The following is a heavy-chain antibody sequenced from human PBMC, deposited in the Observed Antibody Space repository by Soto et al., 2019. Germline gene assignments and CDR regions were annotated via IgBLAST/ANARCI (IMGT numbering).Heavy chain of an antibody. CDR3: AHSHFEILTGPFDS. CDR1: GGSISGYY. Sequence: PTETLSGNCTDPGGSISGYYWSWIRQPAGKGLEWIGRIYTSGSTNYNPSLKSRVTMSVDTSKNRVVLTLANVGPVDTATYYCAHSHFEILTGPFDSWGRGTLVTVSS. J-gene: IGHJ5*01. D-gene: IGHD3-9*01. V-gene: IGHV4-4*07. CDR2: IYTSGST.